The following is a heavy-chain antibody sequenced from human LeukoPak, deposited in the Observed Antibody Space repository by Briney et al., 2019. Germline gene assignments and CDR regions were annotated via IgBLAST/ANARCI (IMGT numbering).Heavy chain of an antibody. J-gene: IGHJ4*02. CDR2: INAGNGNT. CDR3: AKDTGVVAAGASAFDY. CDR1: GYTFTSYA. D-gene: IGHD6-13*01. V-gene: IGHV1-3*01. Sequence: ASVKVSCRASGYTFTSYAMHWVRQAPGQRLEWMGWINAGNGNTKYSQKFQGRVTITRDTSASTAYMELSSLRSEDTAVYYCAKDTGVVAAGASAFDYWGQGTLVTVSS.